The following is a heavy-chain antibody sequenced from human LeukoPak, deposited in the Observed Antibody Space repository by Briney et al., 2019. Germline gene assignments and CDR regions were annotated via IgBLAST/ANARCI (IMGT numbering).Heavy chain of an antibody. V-gene: IGHV4-34*01. CDR3: ARDHCSSISCHSGAFDI. CDR1: GGSFSDYY. D-gene: IGHD2-2*01. CDR2: IEHSGST. J-gene: IGHJ3*02. Sequence: TSETLSLTCAVYGGSFSDYYWSWIRQPPGKGLEWIGEIEHSGSTNYNPSLKSRLTISVDTSKNQFSLKLSSVTAADTAVYYCARDHCSSISCHSGAFDIWGQGTMVTVSS.